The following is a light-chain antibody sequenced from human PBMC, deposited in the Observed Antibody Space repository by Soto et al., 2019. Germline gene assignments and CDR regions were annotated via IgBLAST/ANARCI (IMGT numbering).Light chain of an antibody. V-gene: IGKV1-33*01. CDR3: QQYSHLIT. CDR1: QDISNY. J-gene: IGKJ5*01. CDR2: DES. Sequence: IHLTQSPASLSASVGDRFTITCQSSQDISNYLNWYQQKLGKSPKLLIYDESNLETGVTSRFSGSGSGTDFTFTISSLQPEDIATYYCQQYSHLITVGPGTRLENK.